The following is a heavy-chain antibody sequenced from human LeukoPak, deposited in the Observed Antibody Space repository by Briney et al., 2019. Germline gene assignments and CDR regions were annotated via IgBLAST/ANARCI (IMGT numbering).Heavy chain of an antibody. CDR2: IYYSGST. V-gene: IGHV4-39*07. CDR3: TRAGGSGSYSLFDY. D-gene: IGHD1-26*01. J-gene: IGHJ4*02. CDR1: GGSISSSSYY. Sequence: SETLSLTCTVSGGSISSSSYYWGWIRQPPGKGLECIGIIYYSGSTYSNPSLKSRVTISVDTSKNQFSLKLFSVTAADTAVYYCTRAGGSGSYSLFDYWGLGTLVTVSS.